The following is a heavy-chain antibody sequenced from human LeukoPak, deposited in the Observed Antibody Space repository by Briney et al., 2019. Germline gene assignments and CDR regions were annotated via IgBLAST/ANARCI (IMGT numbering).Heavy chain of an antibody. J-gene: IGHJ5*02. CDR2: IYHSGST. V-gene: IGHV4-4*02. CDR3: ARAPRMVYASAWFDP. D-gene: IGHD2-8*01. Sequence: SETLSLTCAVSGDSISSSDWWGWVRQPPGKGLEWIGEIYHSGSTNYNPSLKSRVTISVDKSKSQFSLKLSSVTAADTAVYYCARAPRMVYASAWFDPWGQGTLVTVSS. CDR1: GDSISSSDW.